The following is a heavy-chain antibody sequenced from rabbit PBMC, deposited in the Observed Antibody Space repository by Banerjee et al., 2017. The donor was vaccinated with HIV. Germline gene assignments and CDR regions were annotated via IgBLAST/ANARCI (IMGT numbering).Heavy chain of an antibody. CDR1: GFDFSSSYW. V-gene: IGHV1S45*01. D-gene: IGHD4-1*01. J-gene: IGHJ4*01. CDR3: ARDLAGVIGWNFNL. CDR2: IYAGSSGNT. Sequence: QEQLEESGGDLVKPEGSLTLTCTASGFDFSSSYWICWVRQAPGKGLEWIACIYAGSSGNTVYASWAKGRFTISKTSSTTVTLQMTSLTAADTATYFCARDLAGVIGWNFNLWGQGTLVTVS.